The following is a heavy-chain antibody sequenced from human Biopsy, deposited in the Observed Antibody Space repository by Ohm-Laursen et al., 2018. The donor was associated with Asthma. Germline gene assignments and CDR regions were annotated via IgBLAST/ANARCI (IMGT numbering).Heavy chain of an antibody. J-gene: IGHJ5*02. CDR2: NHYSGST. CDR1: GASIKTDDHY. V-gene: IGHV4-30-4*01. CDR3: ARASVAASSNWFDP. D-gene: IGHD6-19*01. Sequence: SETLSLTCIVSGASIKTDDHYWSWLRQPPGKGLEWFGFNHYSGSTSYNPSLKGGVTISVDTSKNQFSLKLSPVTAADTAVYYCARASVAASSNWFDPWGQGTLVTVSS.